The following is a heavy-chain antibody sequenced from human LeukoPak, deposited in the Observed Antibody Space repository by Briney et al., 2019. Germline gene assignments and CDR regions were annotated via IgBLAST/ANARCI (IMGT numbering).Heavy chain of an antibody. CDR2: IIPIFGTA. D-gene: IGHD6-6*01. V-gene: IGHV1-69*05. CDR3: AREVYSSSSSSFDY. J-gene: IGHJ4*02. Sequence: SVKVSCKASGGTFSSYAISWVRQAPGQGLEWMGGIIPIFGTANYAQKFQGRATITTDESTSTAYMELSSLRSEDTAVYYCAREVYSSSSSSFDYWGQGTLVTVSS. CDR1: GGTFSSYA.